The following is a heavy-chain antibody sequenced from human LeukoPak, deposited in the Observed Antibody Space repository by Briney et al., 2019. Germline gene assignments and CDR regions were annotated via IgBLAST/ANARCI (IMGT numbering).Heavy chain of an antibody. CDR1: GSTVSSNY. CDR2: IYSGGST. D-gene: IGHD5-18*01. V-gene: IGHV3-66*02. J-gene: IGHJ6*02. Sequence: PGGSLRLSCAASGSTVSSNYMSWVRQAPGKGLEWVSVIYSGGSTYYADSVKGRFTISRDNSKNTLYLQMNSLRAEDTAVYYCARDSPDTAMDGWYYYGMDVWGQGTTVTVSS. CDR3: ARDSPDTAMDGWYYYGMDV.